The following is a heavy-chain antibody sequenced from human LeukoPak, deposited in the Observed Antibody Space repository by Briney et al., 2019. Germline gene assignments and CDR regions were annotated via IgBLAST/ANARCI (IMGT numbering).Heavy chain of an antibody. Sequence: SETLSLTCAVYGGSFSGYYWSWIRQPPGKGLEWIGEINHSGSTNYNPSLKSRVTISVDTSKNQFSLTLSSVTAADTAVYYCARSDGYGLVDIWGQGTMVTVSS. CDR2: INHSGST. V-gene: IGHV4-34*01. J-gene: IGHJ3*02. CDR3: ARSDGYGLVDI. D-gene: IGHD3-10*01. CDR1: GGSFSGYY.